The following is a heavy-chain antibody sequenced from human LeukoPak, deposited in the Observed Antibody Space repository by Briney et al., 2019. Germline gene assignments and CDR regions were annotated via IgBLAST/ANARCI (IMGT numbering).Heavy chain of an antibody. CDR2: IYYSGST. J-gene: IGHJ3*02. Sequence: SETLSLTCIVSGGSISSSSYYWGWIRQPPGKGLEWIGSIYYSGSTYYNPSLKSRVTISVDTSKNQFSLKLSSVTAADTAVYYCARVPVNPWLRYYDKQFSAFDIWGQGTMVTVSS. CDR1: GGSISSSSYY. D-gene: IGHD3-22*01. V-gene: IGHV4-39*07. CDR3: ARVPVNPWLRYYDKQFSAFDI.